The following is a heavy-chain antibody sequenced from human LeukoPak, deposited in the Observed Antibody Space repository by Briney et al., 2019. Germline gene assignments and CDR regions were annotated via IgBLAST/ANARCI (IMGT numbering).Heavy chain of an antibody. Sequence: GGSLRLSCAASGFTFSSYEMNWVRQAPGKGLEWVSYISSSGSTIYYADSVKGRFTISRDNAKNSLYLQMNSLRAEDTAVYYCARDLDYDSSGWDYWGQGTLVTVSS. CDR2: ISSSGSTI. CDR3: ARDLDYDSSGWDY. V-gene: IGHV3-48*03. D-gene: IGHD3-22*01. CDR1: GFTFSSYE. J-gene: IGHJ4*02.